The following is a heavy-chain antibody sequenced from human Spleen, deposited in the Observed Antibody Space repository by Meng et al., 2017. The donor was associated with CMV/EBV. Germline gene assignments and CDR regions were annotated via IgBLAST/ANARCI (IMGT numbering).Heavy chain of an antibody. CDR3: ARMEVAGTLPNSPGYYYYYGMDV. CDR2: ISSSSSYI. D-gene: IGHD6-19*01. CDR1: GFTFSSYG. J-gene: IGHJ6*02. Sequence: GESLKISCATSGFTFSSYGMHWVRQAPGKGLEWVSSISSSSSYIYYADSVKGRFTISRDNAKNSLYLQMNSLRAEDTAVYYCARMEVAGTLPNSPGYYYYYGMDVWGQGTTVTVSS. V-gene: IGHV3-21*01.